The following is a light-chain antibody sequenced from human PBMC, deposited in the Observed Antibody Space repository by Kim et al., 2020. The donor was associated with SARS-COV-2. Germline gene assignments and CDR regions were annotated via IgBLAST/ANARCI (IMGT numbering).Light chain of an antibody. J-gene: IGLJ2*01. V-gene: IGLV1-47*01. Sequence: RVTISCSGSSSNIGSNYVYWYQQLPGPAPKLLIYRNNQRPSGVPDRFSGSKSGTSASLAISGLRSEDEADYYCAAWDDSLSGRLVFGGGTQLTVL. CDR2: RNN. CDR1: SSNIGSNY. CDR3: AAWDDSLSGRLV.